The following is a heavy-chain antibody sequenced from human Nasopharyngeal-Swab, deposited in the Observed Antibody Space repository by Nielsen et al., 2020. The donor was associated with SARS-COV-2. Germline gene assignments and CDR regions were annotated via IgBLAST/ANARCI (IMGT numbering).Heavy chain of an antibody. CDR3: ARDGKVGSSYDY. J-gene: IGHJ4*02. CDR1: GFTFSSYS. V-gene: IGHV3-21*04. D-gene: IGHD6-13*01. CDR2: ISSSSSYI. Sequence: GGSLRLSCAASGFTFSSYSMNWVRQAPGKGLEWVSSISSSSSYIYYADSVKGRFTISRDNAKNSLYLQMNSLRAEDTAVYYCARDGKVGSSYDYWGQGTLVTVS.